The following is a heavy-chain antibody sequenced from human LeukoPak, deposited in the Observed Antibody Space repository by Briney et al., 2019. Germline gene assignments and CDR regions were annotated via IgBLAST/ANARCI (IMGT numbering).Heavy chain of an antibody. CDR2: IYPRDSET. J-gene: IGHJ1*01. CDR1: GYSFTNYW. CDR3: ARLHGDYAYFQP. D-gene: IGHD4-17*01. Sequence: GESLKISCQGSGYSFTNYWIVWVRQMPGKGLEYMGIIYPRDSETRYSPSFQGQVTISADKSSFTVYLQWSGLKASDTAMYYCARLHGDYAYFQPWGQGTLVTVSS. V-gene: IGHV5-51*01.